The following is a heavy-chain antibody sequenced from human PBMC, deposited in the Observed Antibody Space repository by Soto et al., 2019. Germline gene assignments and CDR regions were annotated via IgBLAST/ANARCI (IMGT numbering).Heavy chain of an antibody. CDR3: ARDVPDTSLFFYYFGMDV. Sequence: QVHLVQSGAEVRKPGASVKVSCKASGYSFTSYGISWVRQAPGQGHEWMGWISTDNGNTNYAHNLQGRVSITIDPSTRTAYMELWSLGSDDTAVYYCARDVPDTSLFFYYFGMDVWGQGTTVTVSS. V-gene: IGHV1-18*01. CDR2: ISTDNGNT. J-gene: IGHJ6*02. CDR1: GYSFTSYG. D-gene: IGHD2-21*01.